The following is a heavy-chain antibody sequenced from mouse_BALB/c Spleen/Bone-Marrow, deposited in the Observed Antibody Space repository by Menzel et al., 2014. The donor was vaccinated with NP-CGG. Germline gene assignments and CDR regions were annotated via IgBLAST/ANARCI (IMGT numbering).Heavy chain of an antibody. CDR3: ARDSGSSYGGVDY. D-gene: IGHD1-1*01. J-gene: IGHJ2*01. Sequence: VQLQQSGPELVKPGASVKIYCEASGYAFSSFWLNWVKQRPGQGLEWIGRIYPGDGDPNYNGKFKGKATLTADKSSSTAYMQLSGLASVGSAVYFCARDSGSSYGGVDYWGQGTTLSVSP. CDR2: IYPGDGDP. V-gene: IGHV1-82*01. CDR1: GYAFSSFW.